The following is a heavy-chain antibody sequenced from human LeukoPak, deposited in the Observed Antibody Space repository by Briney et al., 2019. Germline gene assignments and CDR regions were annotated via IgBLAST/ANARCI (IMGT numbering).Heavy chain of an antibody. J-gene: IGHJ5*02. V-gene: IGHV4-38-2*01. D-gene: IGHD6-13*01. CDR1: GYSISSGYY. CDR2: IYHSGST. CDR3: ATRVGRKSYSPSAVVRWFDP. Sequence: TSETLSLTCAVSGYSISSGYYWGWIRQPPGKGLEWIGSIYHSGSTNYNPSLKSRVTISVDTSKNQFSLKLSSVTAADTAVYYCATRVGRKSYSPSAVVRWFDPWGQGTLVTVSS.